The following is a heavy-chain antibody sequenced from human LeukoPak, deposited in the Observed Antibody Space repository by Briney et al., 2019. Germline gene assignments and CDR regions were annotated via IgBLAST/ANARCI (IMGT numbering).Heavy chain of an antibody. D-gene: IGHD5-18*01. J-gene: IGHJ6*03. CDR3: ARDNGGTAMAYYYYYYMDV. Sequence: ASVKVSCKASGYTFTSYGISWVRQATGQGLEWMGWMNPNSGNTGYAQKFQGRVTMTRNTSISTAYMELSSLRSEDTAVYYCARDNGGTAMAYYYYYYMDVWGKGTTVTISS. CDR1: GYTFTSYG. CDR2: MNPNSGNT. V-gene: IGHV1-8*02.